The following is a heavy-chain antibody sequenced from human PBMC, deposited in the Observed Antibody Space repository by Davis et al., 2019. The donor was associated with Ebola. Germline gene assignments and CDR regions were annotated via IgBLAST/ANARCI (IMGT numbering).Heavy chain of an antibody. J-gene: IGHJ4*02. CDR3: ARGGYYASSGYYFDY. CDR2: IYYSGST. V-gene: IGHV4-61*01. D-gene: IGHD3-22*01. CDR1: GGSVSSGSYY. Sequence: SETLSLTCTVSGGSVSSGSYYWSWIRQPPGKGLEWIGYIYYSGSTNYNPSLKSRVTISVDTSKNQFSLKLSSVTAADTAVYYCARGGYYASSGYYFDYWGQGTLVTVSS.